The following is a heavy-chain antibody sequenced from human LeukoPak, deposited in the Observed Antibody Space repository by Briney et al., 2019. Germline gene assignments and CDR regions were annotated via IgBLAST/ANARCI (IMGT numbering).Heavy chain of an antibody. D-gene: IGHD6-19*01. CDR3: AKGSGPIAVAGPFDY. CDR2: ISGSGDTT. CDR1: GFTFSSYA. V-gene: IGHV3-23*01. J-gene: IGHJ4*02. Sequence: GGSLRLSCAASGFTFSSYAMSWVRQAPGKGLEWVLGISGSGDTTYYADSVKGRFTISRDNSKNTVYLQMNSLRAEDTAVYYCAKGSGPIAVAGPFDYWGQGTLVTVSS.